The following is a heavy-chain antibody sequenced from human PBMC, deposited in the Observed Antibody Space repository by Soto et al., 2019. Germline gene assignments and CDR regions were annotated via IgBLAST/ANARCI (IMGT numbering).Heavy chain of an antibody. CDR2: IIPIFGTA. V-gene: IGHV1-69*12. D-gene: IGHD2-15*01. J-gene: IGHJ5*02. CDR3: AREGAADCSGGSCYSKGWFDP. Sequence: QVQLVQSGAEVKKPGSSVKVSCKASGGTFSSYAISWVRQAPGQGLEWMGGIIPIFGTANYAQKFQGRVTITADESTSTAYMELRSLRSEDTAVYYCAREGAADCSGGSCYSKGWFDPWGQGTLVTVSS. CDR1: GGTFSSYA.